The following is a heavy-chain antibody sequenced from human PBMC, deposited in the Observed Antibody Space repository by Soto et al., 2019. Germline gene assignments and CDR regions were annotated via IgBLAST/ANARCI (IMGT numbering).Heavy chain of an antibody. CDR3: ARDRLGDLFDY. CDR1: GGSISSYY. Sequence: QVQLQESGPGLVKPSETLSLTCTVSGGSISSYYWSWNRQPPGKGLEWIGYIYYSGSTNYNPSLKSXXTXSXGTSKNQFSLKLSSVTAADTAVYYCARDRLGDLFDYWGQGTLVTVSS. J-gene: IGHJ4*02. V-gene: IGHV4-59*01. CDR2: IYYSGST. D-gene: IGHD2-21*02.